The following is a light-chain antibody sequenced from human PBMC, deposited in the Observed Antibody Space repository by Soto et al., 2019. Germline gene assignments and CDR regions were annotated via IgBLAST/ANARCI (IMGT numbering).Light chain of an antibody. CDR1: SSDVGRYNY. CDR2: DVS. J-gene: IGLJ1*01. V-gene: IGLV2-11*01. CDR3: CSYAGSPYV. Sequence: QSALTQPRSVSGSPGQSVTISCTGTSSDVGRYNYVSWYQQYPGKAPQLMIYDVSKRPSGVPDRFSGSKSGNTASLTISGLQAEDEADYHCCSYAGSPYVFGTGPKLTVL.